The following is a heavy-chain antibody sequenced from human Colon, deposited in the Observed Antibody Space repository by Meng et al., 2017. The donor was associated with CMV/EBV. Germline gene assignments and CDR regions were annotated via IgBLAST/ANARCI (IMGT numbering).Heavy chain of an antibody. D-gene: IGHD6-13*01. J-gene: IGHJ6*02. V-gene: IGHV3-74*01. CDR1: GFTFSSYW. CDR2: MNSDGTTT. Sequence: GESLKISCAASGFTFSSYWMHWVRQAPGKGLVWVSRMNSDGTTTNYADSVKGRFTISRDSAKNTVYLQMISLRADDTAVYYCARDRQQLLSYYYYYPMDVWGQGTTVTVSS. CDR3: ARDRQQLLSYYYYYPMDV.